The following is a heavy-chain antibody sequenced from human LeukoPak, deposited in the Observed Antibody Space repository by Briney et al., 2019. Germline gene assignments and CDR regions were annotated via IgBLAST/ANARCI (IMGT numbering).Heavy chain of an antibody. CDR2: MNPNSGNT. V-gene: IGHV1-8*01. CDR3: ARGRNYYGSGRKYFQH. CDR1: GYTFTSYD. D-gene: IGHD3-10*01. Sequence: ASVKVSCKASGYTFTSYDINWVRQATGQGLEWMGWMNPNSGNTGYAQKFQGRVTMTRSTSISTAYMELSSLRSEDTAVYYCARGRNYYGSGRKYFQHWGQGTLVTVSS. J-gene: IGHJ1*01.